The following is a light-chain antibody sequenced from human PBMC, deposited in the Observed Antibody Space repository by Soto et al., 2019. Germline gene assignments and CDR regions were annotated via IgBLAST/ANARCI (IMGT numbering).Light chain of an antibody. Sequence: LTQTHSVSESPGKTITISCTRSSGSIASNFVQWYQQRPGTAPSILIYEDYRRPSGVPGRFSGSIDSSSNSASLTISGLTAEDEGDYYCQSSVSDTHVVFGGGTKVTVL. CDR1: SGSIASNF. J-gene: IGLJ2*01. CDR2: EDY. V-gene: IGLV6-57*03. CDR3: QSSVSDTHVV.